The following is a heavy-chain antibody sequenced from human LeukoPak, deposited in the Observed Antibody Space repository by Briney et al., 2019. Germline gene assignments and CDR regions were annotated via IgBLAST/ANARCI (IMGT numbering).Heavy chain of an antibody. D-gene: IGHD4-17*01. CDR3: ARPTHRLTVTTPIDY. V-gene: IGHV1-2*02. CDR2: INPYTGAT. CDR1: GYTFTGFY. J-gene: IGHJ4*02. Sequence: ASVKVSCKPSGYTFTGFYIHWVRQAPGQGFEWMGWINPYTGATKYSQNFSDRVTMTRDTSISTAYMELSSLKSDDTAVYYCARPTHRLTVTTPIDYWGQGTLVTVSS.